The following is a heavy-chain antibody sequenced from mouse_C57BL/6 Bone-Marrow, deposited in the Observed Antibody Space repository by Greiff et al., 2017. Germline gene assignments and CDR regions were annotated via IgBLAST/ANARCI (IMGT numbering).Heavy chain of an antibody. V-gene: IGHV14-4*01. J-gene: IGHJ1*03. D-gene: IGHD1-1*02. CDR3: TLYYDWYFDV. CDR2: IDPENGDT. Sequence: EVQLQQSGAELVRPGASVKLSCTASGFNIKDDYMHWVKQRPEQGLEWIGWIDPENGDTEYASKFQGKATITADTSSNTAYLQLSSLTSEDTAVYYCTLYYDWYFDVWGTGTTVTVSS. CDR1: GFNIKDDY.